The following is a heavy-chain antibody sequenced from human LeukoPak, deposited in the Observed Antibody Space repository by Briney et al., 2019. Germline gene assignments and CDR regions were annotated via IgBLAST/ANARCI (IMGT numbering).Heavy chain of an antibody. CDR2: IHPSTGNP. CDR1: GYTFTNYA. D-gene: IGHD3-16*02. CDR3: ARAFQSLGGLSLPDY. V-gene: IGHV7-4-1*02. Sequence: ASVKVSCKASGYTFTNYAMNWVRQAPGQGLEWMGWIHPSTGNPAYAQGFTGRFVFSLDTSVSTTYLQISSLKAEDTAVYFCARAFQSLGGLSLPDYWGQGTLVTVSS. J-gene: IGHJ4*02.